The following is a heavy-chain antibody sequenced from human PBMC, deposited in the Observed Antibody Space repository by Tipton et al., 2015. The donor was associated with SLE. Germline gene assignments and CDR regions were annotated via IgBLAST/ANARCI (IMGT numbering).Heavy chain of an antibody. CDR2: IVPLFGTT. J-gene: IGHJ6*03. D-gene: IGHD2-2*01. V-gene: IGHV1-69*06. CDR1: GGTFTNYA. Sequence: QVQLAQSGAEVKKPGSPVRVSCKTSGGTFTNYAFNWVRQAPGQGPEWVGKIVPLFGTTDYAPNFQGRVTFTADKSTKTAYMEVSSLASADSAVYCCSAASSPRDYYMDVWGKGTAVSVSS. CDR3: SAASSPRDYYMDV.